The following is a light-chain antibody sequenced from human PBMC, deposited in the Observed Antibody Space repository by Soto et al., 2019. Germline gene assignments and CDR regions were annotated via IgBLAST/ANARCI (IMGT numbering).Light chain of an antibody. V-gene: IGLV2-18*02. Sequence: QSVLTQPPSVSGSPGHSVAISCTGTSSDVGSYNRVSWYQQPPGSAPKLMIYDVSNRPSGVPDRFSGSKSGNAASLTISGLQAEDEADYYCSSYTSINPYVFGTGTKVTVL. J-gene: IGLJ1*01. CDR3: SSYTSINPYV. CDR2: DVS. CDR1: SSDVGSYNR.